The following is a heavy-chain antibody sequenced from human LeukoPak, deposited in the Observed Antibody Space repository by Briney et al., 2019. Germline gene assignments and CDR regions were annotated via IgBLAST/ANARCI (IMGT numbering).Heavy chain of an antibody. Sequence: GGSLRLSCAASGFTLSSYSMKWVRQAPGKGLEWVSSISSSSIYIYYADSVKGRFTISRDNAKNSLYLQMNSLRAEDTALYYCAKGGYHCTNGVCYDNWFDPWGQGTLVTVSS. CDR1: GFTLSSYS. V-gene: IGHV3-21*04. CDR3: AKGGYHCTNGVCYDNWFDP. D-gene: IGHD2-8*01. J-gene: IGHJ5*02. CDR2: ISSSSIYI.